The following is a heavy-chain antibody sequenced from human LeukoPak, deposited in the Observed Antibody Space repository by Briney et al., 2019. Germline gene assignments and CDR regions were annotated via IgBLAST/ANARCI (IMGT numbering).Heavy chain of an antibody. J-gene: IGHJ4*02. CDR2: INPNSGDT. CDR3: ARGRIDEWYDY. Sequence: GASVKVSCKTSGYTFTGYYMHWVRQAPGQGLEWMGRINPNSGDTNYAQKFQGRVTMTGDTSITTAYMELNSLRSDDTAVYYCARGRIDEWYDYWGQGTLVTVSS. D-gene: IGHD3-3*01. CDR1: GYTFTGYY. V-gene: IGHV1-2*06.